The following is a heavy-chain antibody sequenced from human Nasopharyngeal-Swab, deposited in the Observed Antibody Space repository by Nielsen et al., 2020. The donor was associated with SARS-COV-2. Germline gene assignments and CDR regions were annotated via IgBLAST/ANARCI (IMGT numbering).Heavy chain of an antibody. J-gene: IGHJ1*01. CDR2: ISSSGSIT. Sequence: GGSLKLSCAASGFSFSEYYMRWIRQAPGKGLEWISDISSSGSITHYADSMKGRFTISRDNAKKSLYLQMNSLRAEDTAVYYCARGVETIHHWGQGSLVTVSS. V-gene: IGHV3-11*04. CDR1: GFSFSEYY. CDR3: ARGVETIHH. D-gene: IGHD5-24*01.